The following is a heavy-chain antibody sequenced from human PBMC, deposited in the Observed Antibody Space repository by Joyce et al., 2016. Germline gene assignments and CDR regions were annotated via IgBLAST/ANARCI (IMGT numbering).Heavy chain of an antibody. D-gene: IGHD3-9*01. V-gene: IGHV3-74*01. CDR3: ARDMTGNRDY. J-gene: IGHJ4*02. CDR2: INPDGTRT. Sequence: EVPPVESGGGLVQPGGSLRLSCADSGFTFSFWWMHWVRQTPGTGLVWVSRINPDGTRTDSADSVKGRFTISRDTARNTLYLQMNSLRAEDTAVYYCARDMTGNRDYWGQGILVTVSS. CDR1: GFTFSFWW.